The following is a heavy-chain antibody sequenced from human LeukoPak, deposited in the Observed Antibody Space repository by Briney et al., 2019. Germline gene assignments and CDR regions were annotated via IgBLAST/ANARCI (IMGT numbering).Heavy chain of an antibody. D-gene: IGHD3-10*01. CDR3: AKSYGSGSDDAFDI. V-gene: IGHV3-23*01. Sequence: RLSCAASGFTFRSYAMSWVRQAPGKGMEWVSAISGSGGSTYYADSVKGRFTISRDNSKNTLYLQMNSLRAEDTAVYYCAKSYGSGSDDAFDIWGQGTMVTVSS. CDR2: ISGSGGST. J-gene: IGHJ3*02. CDR1: GFTFRSYA.